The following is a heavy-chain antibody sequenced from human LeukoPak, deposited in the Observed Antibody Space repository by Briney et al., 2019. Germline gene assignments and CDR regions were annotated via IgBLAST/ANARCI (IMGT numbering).Heavy chain of an antibody. J-gene: IGHJ4*02. CDR3: ARGGDSSSWFTSLDY. D-gene: IGHD6-13*01. Sequence: GASVKVSCKASGYTFTGYYMHWVRQAPGQGLEWMGWSNPNSGGTNYAQKFQGRVTMTRDTSISTAYMELSRLRSDDTAVYYWARGGDSSSWFTSLDYWGQGTLVTVSS. CDR1: GYTFTGYY. CDR2: SNPNSGGT. V-gene: IGHV1-2*02.